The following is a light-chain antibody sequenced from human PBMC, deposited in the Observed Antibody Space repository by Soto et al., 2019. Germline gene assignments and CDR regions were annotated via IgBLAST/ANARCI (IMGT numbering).Light chain of an antibody. CDR3: QQYGGLPT. V-gene: IGKV3-20*01. Sequence: EIVFTQAPSTLSLSPGERATLSFKTSQSRGSNFLAWYQHKPGQAPRLLIYASSNRATGIPDRFSGSASGTDFTLTINRVEPEDFAVYYCQQYGGLPTFGQGTKVDIK. J-gene: IGKJ1*01. CDR2: ASS. CDR1: QSRGSNF.